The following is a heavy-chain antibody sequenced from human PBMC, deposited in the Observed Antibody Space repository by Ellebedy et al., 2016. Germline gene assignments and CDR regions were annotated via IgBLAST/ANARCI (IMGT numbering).Heavy chain of an antibody. CDR3: AILTYCSSTSCYPFDY. D-gene: IGHD2-2*01. CDR1: GYTFTSYD. V-gene: IGHV1-8*01. Sequence: ASVKVSCXASGYTFTSYDINWVRQATGQGLEWMGWMNPNSGNTGYAQKFQGRVTMTRNTSISTAYMELSSLRSEDTAVYYCAILTYCSSTSCYPFDYWGQGTLVTVSS. J-gene: IGHJ4*02. CDR2: MNPNSGNT.